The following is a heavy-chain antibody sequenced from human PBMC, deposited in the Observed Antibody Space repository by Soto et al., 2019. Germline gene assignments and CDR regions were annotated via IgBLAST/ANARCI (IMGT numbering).Heavy chain of an antibody. D-gene: IGHD4-17*01. CDR2: ISAYNGNT. V-gene: IGHV1-18*01. CDR3: ARYRITTVVSFWAYYYGMDV. J-gene: IGHJ6*02. CDR1: GYTFTSYG. Sequence: ASVKVSCKASGYTFTSYGISWVRQAPGQGLEWMGWISAYNGNTNYAQKLQGRVTMTTDTSTSTAYMELRSLRSDDTAVYYCARYRITTVVSFWAYYYGMDVWGQGTTVTVSS.